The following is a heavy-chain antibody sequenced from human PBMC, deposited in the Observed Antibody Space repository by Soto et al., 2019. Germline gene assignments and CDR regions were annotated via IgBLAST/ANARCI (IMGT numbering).Heavy chain of an antibody. J-gene: IGHJ4*02. Sequence: PGGSLTLSCAASGFTFSDYYMSWIRQAPGKGLEWVSYISSSGSTIYYADSVKGRFTISRDNAKNSLYLQMNSVRAEDTAVYYCARDLYDSSGYYLSYWGQGTLVTVSS. CDR1: GFTFSDYY. D-gene: IGHD3-22*01. CDR3: ARDLYDSSGYYLSY. V-gene: IGHV3-11*01. CDR2: ISSSGSTI.